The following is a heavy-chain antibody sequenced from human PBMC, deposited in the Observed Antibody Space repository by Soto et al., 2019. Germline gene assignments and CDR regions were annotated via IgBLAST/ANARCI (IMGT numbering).Heavy chain of an antibody. CDR1: GFTLSTYW. D-gene: IGHD6-13*01. CDR2: INSDGSST. V-gene: IGHV3-74*01. Sequence: PGGSLRLSCAASGFTLSTYWMHWVRQVPGKGLVWVSRINSDGSSTSYADSVKGRFTISRDTAKNTLYLQMNSLRVEDTAVYYCARVDRSSSWYVDYWGQGTLVTVSS. CDR3: ARVDRSSSWYVDY. J-gene: IGHJ4*02.